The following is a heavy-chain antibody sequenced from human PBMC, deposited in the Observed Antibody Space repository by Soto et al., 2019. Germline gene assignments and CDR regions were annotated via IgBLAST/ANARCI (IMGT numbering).Heavy chain of an antibody. J-gene: IGHJ5*02. D-gene: IGHD3-16*02. Sequence: VKVSCKASGYTFTGYYMHWVRQAPGQGLEWMGWINPNSGGTNYAQKFQGRVTMTRDTSISTAYMELSRLRSDDTAVYYCARALTLYDYVWGSYRTNWFDPWGQGTLVTVSS. CDR2: INPNSGGT. CDR1: GYTFTGYY. V-gene: IGHV1-2*02. CDR3: ARALTLYDYVWGSYRTNWFDP.